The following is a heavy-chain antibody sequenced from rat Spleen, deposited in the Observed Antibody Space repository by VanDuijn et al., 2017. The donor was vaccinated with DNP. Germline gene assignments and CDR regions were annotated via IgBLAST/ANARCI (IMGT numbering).Heavy chain of an antibody. CDR3: ARHGSYVAMDA. CDR2: ISSGGTT. V-gene: IGHV2S8*01. D-gene: IGHD1-3*01. Sequence: QVQLEESGPGLLQPSQTLSLTCTVSGFSLTKYGISWVRQPPGKGLEWIAAISSGGTTYYNSALKSRLSISRDTSKSQVFLKMNSLQTDDTGTYDCARHGSYVAMDAWGQGTSVTVSS. CDR1: GFSLTKYG. J-gene: IGHJ4*01.